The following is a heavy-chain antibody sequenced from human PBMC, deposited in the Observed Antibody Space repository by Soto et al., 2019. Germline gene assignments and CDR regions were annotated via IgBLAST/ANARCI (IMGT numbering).Heavy chain of an antibody. J-gene: IGHJ4*02. D-gene: IGHD3-22*01. Sequence: QVTLKESGPVLVKPTETLTLTCTVSGFSLSNARMGVSWIRQPPGKALEWLAHIFSNDEKSYSTSLKSRLTISKDTSKSQVVLTMTNMDPVDTATYYCARILHYYDTPIDYWGQGTLVTVSS. CDR1: GFSLSNARMG. CDR2: IFSNDEK. CDR3: ARILHYYDTPIDY. V-gene: IGHV2-26*01.